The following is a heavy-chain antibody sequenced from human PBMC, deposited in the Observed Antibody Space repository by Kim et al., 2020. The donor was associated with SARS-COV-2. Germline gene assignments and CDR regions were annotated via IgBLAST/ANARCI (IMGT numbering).Heavy chain of an antibody. V-gene: IGHV3-33*01. D-gene: IGHD6-25*01. CDR1: GFTFSSYG. Sequence: GGSLRLSCAASGFTFSSYGMHWVRQAPGKGREWVAVMWNERSNKYYANSVKGRFTISRDNSKNTLYLQMNSLRAEDTAVYYCARDRGNYYGMDVWGQGTT. CDR3: ARDRGNYYGMDV. J-gene: IGHJ6*01. CDR2: MWNERSNK.